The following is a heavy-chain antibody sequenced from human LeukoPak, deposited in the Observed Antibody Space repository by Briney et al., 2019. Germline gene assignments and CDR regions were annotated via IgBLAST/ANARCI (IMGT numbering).Heavy chain of an antibody. CDR3: AKGSVMVRGVSMDFDY. D-gene: IGHD3-10*01. J-gene: IGHJ4*02. Sequence: PGGSLRLSCAASGFTFSRYWMHWVRQAPGKGLVWVSRINTDGRTITYADSVKGRFTISRDNAKNTLYLQMNSLRAEDTAVYYCAKGSVMVRGVSMDFDYWGQGTLVTVSS. CDR2: INTDGRTI. CDR1: GFTFSRYW. V-gene: IGHV3-74*01.